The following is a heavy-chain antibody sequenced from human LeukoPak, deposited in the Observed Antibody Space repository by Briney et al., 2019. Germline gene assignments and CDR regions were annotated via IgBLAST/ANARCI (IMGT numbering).Heavy chain of an antibody. J-gene: IGHJ4*02. CDR1: GFTFSSYG. D-gene: IGHD3-22*01. CDR3: AKPPITMIVVAGFDY. CDR2: ISYDGSNK. Sequence: PGGSLRLSCAASGFTFSSYGMHWVRQAPGKGLEWVAVISYDGSNKYYADSVKGRFTISRDNSKNTLYLQMNSLRAEDTAVYYCAKPPITMIVVAGFDYWGQGTLVTVSS. V-gene: IGHV3-30*18.